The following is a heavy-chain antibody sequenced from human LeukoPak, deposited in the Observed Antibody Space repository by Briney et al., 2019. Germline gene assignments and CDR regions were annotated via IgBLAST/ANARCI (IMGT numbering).Heavy chain of an antibody. Sequence: GGSLRLSCAASGFTFSRYSMHWVRQAPEKGLVWVSHVNSDGSGTDYADSVKGRFTISRDNAKNTLYLQMNSLRVEDTAVYYCVCLGLGGLSLDWGQGTLVTVSS. CDR3: VCLGLGGLSLD. CDR2: VNSDGSGT. D-gene: IGHD3-16*01. V-gene: IGHV3-74*01. CDR1: GFTFSRYS. J-gene: IGHJ4*02.